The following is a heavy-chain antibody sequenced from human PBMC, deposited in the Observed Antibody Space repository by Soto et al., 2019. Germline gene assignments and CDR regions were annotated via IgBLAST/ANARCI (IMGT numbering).Heavy chain of an antibody. CDR2: IYYSGST. D-gene: IGHD3-3*01. V-gene: IGHV4-30-4*01. Sequence: QVQLQESGPGLVKPSQTLSLTCTVSGGSISSGDYYWSWIRQPPGKGLEWIGYIYYSGSTYYNPSLKSRVTISVDTSKNQFSLKLSSVTAADTAVYYCAGWPRGRRFLAWFDPWGQGTLVTVSS. J-gene: IGHJ5*02. CDR3: AGWPRGRRFLAWFDP. CDR1: GGSISSGDYY.